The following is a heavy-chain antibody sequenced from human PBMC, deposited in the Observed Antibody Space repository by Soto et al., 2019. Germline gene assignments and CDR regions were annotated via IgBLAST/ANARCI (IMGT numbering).Heavy chain of an antibody. CDR2: IYYTGST. Sequence: QLQLQESGPGLVKPSETLSLTCTVSGGSVSRSNCYWGWIRQPPGKGLEWIGSIYYTGSTYYNPSLKSRVTISVDTSKNQFSLKLSSMTATDTAVYSCARLGKMDTNVGGYSYYAMDLWGQGTTVTVSS. V-gene: IGHV4-39*01. D-gene: IGHD1-26*01. CDR3: ARLGKMDTNVGGYSYYAMDL. J-gene: IGHJ6*02. CDR1: GGSVSRSNCY.